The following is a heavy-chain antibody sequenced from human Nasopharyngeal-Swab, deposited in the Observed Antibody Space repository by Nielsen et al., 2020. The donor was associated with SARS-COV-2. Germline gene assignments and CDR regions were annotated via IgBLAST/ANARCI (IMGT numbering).Heavy chain of an antibody. D-gene: IGHD6-13*01. CDR2: IYYSGST. CDR3: ARGQQLVTMDV. V-gene: IGHV4-31*02. J-gene: IGHJ6*04. Sequence: WIRQPPGKGLEWIGYIYYSGSTYYNPSLKSRVTISVDTSKNQFSLKLGSVTAADTAVYYCARGQQLVTMDVWGKGTTVTVSS.